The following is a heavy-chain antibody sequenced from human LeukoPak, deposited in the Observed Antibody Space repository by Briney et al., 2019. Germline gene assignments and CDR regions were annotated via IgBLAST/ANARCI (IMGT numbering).Heavy chain of an antibody. CDR1: GFTFSSYG. V-gene: IGHV3-33*08. D-gene: IGHD6-13*01. J-gene: IGHJ4*02. Sequence: GGSLRLSCAASGFTFSSYGMHWVRQAPGKGLEWVAVIWYDGSNKYYADSVKGRFTISRDNSKNTLYLQMNSLRAEDTAVYYCARDTRSSSWYFLFDYWGQGTLVTVSS. CDR2: IWYDGSNK. CDR3: ARDTRSSSWYFLFDY.